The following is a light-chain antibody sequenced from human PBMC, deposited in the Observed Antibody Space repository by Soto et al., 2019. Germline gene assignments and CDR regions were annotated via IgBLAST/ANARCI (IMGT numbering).Light chain of an antibody. CDR1: QSVSRDY. V-gene: IGKV3D-20*02. J-gene: IGKJ1*01. CDR2: GAS. CDR3: QQRSNWPRT. Sequence: EIVLTQSPDTLSLSPGERATLSCRASQSVSRDYLVWYQQKPGQAPRLLIYGASSRATGIPDRFSGSGSGTDFTLTISRLEPEDFAVYYCQQRSNWPRTFGQGTKVEIK.